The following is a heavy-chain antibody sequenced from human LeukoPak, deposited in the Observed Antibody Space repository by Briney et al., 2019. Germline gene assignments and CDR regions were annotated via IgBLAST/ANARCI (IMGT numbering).Heavy chain of an antibody. CDR3: ARELYYDFWSVQGWFDP. CDR2: IYTSGST. CDR1: GGPISSVSYY. V-gene: IGHV4-61*09. D-gene: IGHD3-3*01. Sequence: SETLSLTCTVSGGPISSVSYYWSWIRQPAGKGLEWIGHIYTSGSTSYNPSLKSRVTISVDTSKNQFSLKLSSVTAADTAVYYCARELYYDFWSVQGWFDPSGQGTLVTVSS. J-gene: IGHJ5*02.